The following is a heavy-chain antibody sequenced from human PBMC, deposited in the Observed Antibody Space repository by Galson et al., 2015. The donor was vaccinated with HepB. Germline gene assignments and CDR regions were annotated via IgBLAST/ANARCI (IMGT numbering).Heavy chain of an antibody. CDR3: VRVIQKVAVAGDYYYYYMDV. Sequence: CAISGDSVSSNSAAWNWIRQSPSRGLEWLGRTYYRSKWYNDYAVSVKSRITINPDTSKNQFSLQLNSVTPEDTAVYYCVRVIQKVAVAGDYYYYYMDVWGKGTTVTVSS. J-gene: IGHJ6*03. CDR2: TYYRSKWYN. D-gene: IGHD6-19*01. V-gene: IGHV6-1*01. CDR1: GDSVSSNSAA.